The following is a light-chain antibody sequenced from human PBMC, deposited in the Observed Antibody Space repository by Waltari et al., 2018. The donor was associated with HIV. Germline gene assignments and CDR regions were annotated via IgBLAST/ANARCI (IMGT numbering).Light chain of an antibody. CDR3: QVWHSNSDHVV. CDR2: DDS. Sequence: SYVLTQPPSVSVATGHTARIPCSGSNIGSQRVHWYQQRPGQAPALVVHDDSDRPSGIPERFSGSNSGNTATLTISRVEAGDEADYYCQVWHSNSDHVVFGGGTKLTVL. V-gene: IGLV3-21*02. J-gene: IGLJ2*01. CDR1: NIGSQR.